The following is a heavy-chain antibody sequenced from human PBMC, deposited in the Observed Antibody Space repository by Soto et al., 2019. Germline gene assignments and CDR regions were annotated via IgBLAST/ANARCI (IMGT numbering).Heavy chain of an antibody. Sequence: ASETLSLTCAFYGWSFSGYYWSWIRQPPGKGLEWIGEINHSGSTNYNPSLKSRVTISVDTSKNQFSLKLSSVTAADTAVYYCARDLYSSSPENYMDVWGKGTTVTVSS. CDR1: GWSFSGYY. CDR3: ARDLYSSSPENYMDV. J-gene: IGHJ6*03. CDR2: INHSGST. D-gene: IGHD6-6*01. V-gene: IGHV4-34*01.